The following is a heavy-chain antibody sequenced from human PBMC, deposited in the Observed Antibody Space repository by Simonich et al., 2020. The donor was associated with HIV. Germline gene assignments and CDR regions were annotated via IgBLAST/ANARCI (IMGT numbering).Heavy chain of an antibody. CDR2: IDWDDDK. Sequence: QVTLNESGPALVKPTQTLTLTCTFSGFSLSPSGMRVSWIRQPPGKALEWLARIDWDDDKFYSTSLKTRLTISKDTSKKKVVLTMTNMDPVDTATYYCARTPIIRGIIVAFDIWGQGTMVTVSS. V-gene: IGHV2-70*04. D-gene: IGHD3-10*01. CDR3: ARTPIIRGIIVAFDI. CDR1: GFSLSPSGMR. J-gene: IGHJ3*02.